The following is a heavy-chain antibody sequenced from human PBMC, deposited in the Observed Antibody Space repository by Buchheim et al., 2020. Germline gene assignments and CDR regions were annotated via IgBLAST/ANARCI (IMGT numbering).Heavy chain of an antibody. V-gene: IGHV3-30*04. CDR1: GFTFSSYA. D-gene: IGHD3-10*01. J-gene: IGHJ6*02. Sequence: QVQLVESGGGVVQPGRSPRLSCAASGFTFSSYAMHWVRQAPGKGLEWVAVISYDGSNKYYADSVKGRFTISRDNSKTTLYLQMNSLRAEDTAVYYCARDPRITSYGMDVWGQGTT. CDR2: ISYDGSNK. CDR3: ARDPRITSYGMDV.